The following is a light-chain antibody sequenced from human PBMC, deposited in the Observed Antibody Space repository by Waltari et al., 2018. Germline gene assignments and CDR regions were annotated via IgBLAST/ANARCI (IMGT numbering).Light chain of an antibody. J-gene: IGLJ2*01. CDR3: QSYDNSDHVV. CDR2: EYD. V-gene: IGLV6-57*03. CDR1: SGSIASNY. Sequence: FMLTQPHSVSESPGKTVTISCSRSSGSIASNYVQWYQQRPGSAPTTVIYEYDQGPSRVPARVSCAIDSSSNSASLTISRLKTEDEADYYCQSYDNSDHVVFGGGTKLTVL.